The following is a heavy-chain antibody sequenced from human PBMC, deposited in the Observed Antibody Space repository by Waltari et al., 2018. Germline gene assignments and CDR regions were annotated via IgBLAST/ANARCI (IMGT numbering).Heavy chain of an antibody. CDR2: IKQDGSEK. Sequence: EVQLVESGGGLVQPGRSLTLSCAASGFTFSSDWMSWVRQAPGKGVEWVANIKQDGSEKYYVDSVKGRLTISRDNAKNSLYLQMNSLRAEDTAVYYCARDLNYYYYGMDVWGQGTTVTVSS. V-gene: IGHV3-7*01. CDR3: ARDLNYYYYGMDV. CDR1: GFTFSSDW. J-gene: IGHJ6*02.